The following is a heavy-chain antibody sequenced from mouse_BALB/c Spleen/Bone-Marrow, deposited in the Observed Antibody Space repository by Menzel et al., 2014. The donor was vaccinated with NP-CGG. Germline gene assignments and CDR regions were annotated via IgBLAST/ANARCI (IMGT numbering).Heavy chain of an antibody. CDR3: ARGIYYDTTWFAY. J-gene: IGHJ3*01. CDR1: GHSFTDYA. CDR2: ISTYSRNT. Sequence: QVQLKQSWPALVRPGLSVTFSCYGPGHSFTDYAMHWVKQSPAKSLQGIGVISTYSRNTNYNQKFKDKATMTVDNSSSTAYMELARLTSEDSANYYSARGIYYDTTWFAYWGQGTLVNVSA. V-gene: IGHV1-67*01. D-gene: IGHD2-4*01.